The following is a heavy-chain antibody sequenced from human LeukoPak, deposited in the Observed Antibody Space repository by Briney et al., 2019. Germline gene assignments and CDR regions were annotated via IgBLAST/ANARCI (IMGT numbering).Heavy chain of an antibody. Sequence: PGGSLRLSCAASGFTFSSYGMSWVRQAPGKGLEWVSAISGSGGSTYYADSVKGRFTISRDNSKNTLYLQMNSLRAEDTAVYYCAKGSKQWLVPEDAFDVWGQGTMVTVSS. J-gene: IGHJ3*01. CDR3: AKGSKQWLVPEDAFDV. CDR2: ISGSGGST. V-gene: IGHV3-23*01. D-gene: IGHD6-19*01. CDR1: GFTFSSYG.